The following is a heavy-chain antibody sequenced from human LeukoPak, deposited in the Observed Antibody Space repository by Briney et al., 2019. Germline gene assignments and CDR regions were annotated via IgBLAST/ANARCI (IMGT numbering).Heavy chain of an antibody. V-gene: IGHV4-59*01. J-gene: IGHJ4*02. CDR1: GGTFSSYY. CDR2: IYYSGNT. CDR3: ARGTGWFYY. Sequence: SESLSLSCTASGGTFSSYYWSWIRQPPGKGLEWIGYIYYSGNTNYNPSLKSRVTISVDTSKNQFSLKLNSVTAADTAVYYCARGTGWFYYWGQGTPVTVSS. D-gene: IGHD6-19*01.